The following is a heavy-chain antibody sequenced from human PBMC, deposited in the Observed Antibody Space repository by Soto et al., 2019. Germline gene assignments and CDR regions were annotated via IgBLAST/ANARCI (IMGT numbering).Heavy chain of an antibody. CDR1: GFTFSSYG. CDR2: ICYDGSNK. CDR3: ARDIVATIETLDY. V-gene: IGHV3-33*01. J-gene: IGHJ4*02. D-gene: IGHD5-12*01. Sequence: QVQLVESGGGVVQPGRSLRLSCAASGFTFSSYGMHWVRQAPGKGLEWVAVICYDGSNKYYADSVKGRFTISRDNSKNERYLQMNSLIAEDPAVYYCARDIVATIETLDYWGQGTLVTVSS.